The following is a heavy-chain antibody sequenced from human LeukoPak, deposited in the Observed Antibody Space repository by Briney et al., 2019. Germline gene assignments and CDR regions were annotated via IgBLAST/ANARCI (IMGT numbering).Heavy chain of an antibody. CDR2: IIPILGIA. CDR3: ARDGYCSGGSCPHY. V-gene: IGHV1-69*04. D-gene: IGHD2-15*01. CDR1: GGTFSSYA. Sequence: SVKVSCKASGGTFSSYAISWVRQAPGQGLEWMGRIIPILGIANYAQKFQGRVTITADKSTSTACMELSGLRSEDTAVYYCARDGYCSGGSCPHYWGQGTLVTVSS. J-gene: IGHJ4*02.